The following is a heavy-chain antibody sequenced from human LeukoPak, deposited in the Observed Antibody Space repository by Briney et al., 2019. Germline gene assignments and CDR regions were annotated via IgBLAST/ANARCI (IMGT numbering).Heavy chain of an antibody. D-gene: IGHD1-7*01. J-gene: IGHJ6*03. Sequence: HPGGSLRLSCAASGFSISSYEMNWVRQAPGKGLEWVSHISSSGSTIWYADSVKGRFTISRDNAENSLYLQMNSLRAEDTAVYYCARVELAPYYYYMDVWGKGTTVTVSS. CDR1: GFSISSYE. V-gene: IGHV3-48*03. CDR2: ISSSGSTI. CDR3: ARVELAPYYYYMDV.